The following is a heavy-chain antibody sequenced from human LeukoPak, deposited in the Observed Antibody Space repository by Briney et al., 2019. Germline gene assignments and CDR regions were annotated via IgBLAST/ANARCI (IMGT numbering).Heavy chain of an antibody. CDR2: IYYSGST. V-gene: IGHV4-59*01. J-gene: IGHJ1*01. CDR3: ARAVAAAGTQYFQH. D-gene: IGHD6-13*01. CDR1: GGSISSYY. Sequence: PSETLSLTCTVSGGSISSYYWSWIRQPPGKGREWIGYIYYSGSTNYNPSLKSRVTISVDTSKNQFSLKLSSVTAADTAVYYCARAVAAAGTQYFQHWGQGTLVTVSS.